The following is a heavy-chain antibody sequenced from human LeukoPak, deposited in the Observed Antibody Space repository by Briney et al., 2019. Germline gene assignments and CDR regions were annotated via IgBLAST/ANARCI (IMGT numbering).Heavy chain of an antibody. CDR3: ARVGVTGSYYTHFDY. J-gene: IGHJ4*02. V-gene: IGHV3-48*03. CDR1: GFTLSSYE. D-gene: IGHD1-26*01. CDR2: ISCSGSTI. Sequence: PGGSLRLFCAASGFTLSSYEMNCVPQASGKGRVGVSYISCSGSTIYYADAAKGRFAYSRHNAKNYLHLEVNTLIGEDSAVLLCARVGVTGSYYTHFDYWGQGTLVTVSS.